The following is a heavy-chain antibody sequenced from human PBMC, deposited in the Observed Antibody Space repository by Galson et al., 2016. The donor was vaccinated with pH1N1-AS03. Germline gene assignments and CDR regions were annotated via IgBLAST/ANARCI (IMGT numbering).Heavy chain of an antibody. CDR1: GFTFTSYY. Sequence: SVKVSCKASGFTFTSYYMHWVRQAPGQGLEWMGIIHPSGGPIYAQHFQGRVSMARDTSTSTVYMELSDPRPDDTAVYYCARDGGHYGDCDYWGQGTLVTVSS. D-gene: IGHD4-17*01. CDR2: IHPSGGP. J-gene: IGHJ4*02. CDR3: ARDGGHYGDCDY. V-gene: IGHV1-46*01.